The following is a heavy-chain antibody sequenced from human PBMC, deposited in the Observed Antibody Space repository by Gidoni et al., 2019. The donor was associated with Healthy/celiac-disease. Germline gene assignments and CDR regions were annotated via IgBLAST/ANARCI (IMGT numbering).Heavy chain of an antibody. Sequence: QLQLQESGPGLVKPSETLSLTCTVSGGSSSSSSYYWGWIRQPPGKGLEWIGSIYYSGSTYYNPSLKSRVTISVDTSKNQFSLKLSSVTAADTAVYYCARLNVAVAAFDYWGQGTLVTVSS. CDR3: ARLNVAVAAFDY. J-gene: IGHJ4*02. CDR1: GGSSSSSSYY. CDR2: IYYSGST. V-gene: IGHV4-39*01. D-gene: IGHD6-19*01.